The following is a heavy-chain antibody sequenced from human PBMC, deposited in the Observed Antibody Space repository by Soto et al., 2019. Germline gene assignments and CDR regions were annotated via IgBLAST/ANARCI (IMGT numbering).Heavy chain of an antibody. V-gene: IGHV1-69*01. CDR3: ARDGGRHSGGIDY. CDR1: GGTFSSYA. Sequence: QVQLVQSGAEVKKPGSSVKVSCKASGGTFSSYAINLVRQAPGQGLEWMGEIIPILGTANYAQKFQGRVTITAAESTSTAYMELSSLRSEDTAVYYCARDGGRHSGGIDYWGQGTLVTVSS. J-gene: IGHJ4*02. CDR2: IIPILGTA. D-gene: IGHD1-26*01.